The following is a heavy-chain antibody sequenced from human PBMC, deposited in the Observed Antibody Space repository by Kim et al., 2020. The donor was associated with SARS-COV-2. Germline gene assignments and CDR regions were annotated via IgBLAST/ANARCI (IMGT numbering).Heavy chain of an antibody. J-gene: IGHJ4*02. V-gene: IGHV7-4-1*02. D-gene: IGHD6-19*01. CDR3: ARAYSSGPDY. CDR2: NP. Sequence: NPTYAQGFTERFVFSLDTSVSTAYLQISSLTAEDTAIYYCARAYSSGPDYWGQGTLVTVSS.